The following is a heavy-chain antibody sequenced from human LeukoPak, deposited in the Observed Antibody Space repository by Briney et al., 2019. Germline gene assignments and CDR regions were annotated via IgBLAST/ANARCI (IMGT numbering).Heavy chain of an antibody. CDR2: ISGSDVGT. CDR3: ARRDIVVVPSAIIGAFDI. Sequence: GGTLRLSCAASGFTFSSYGMSWVRQAPGKGLDWVSAISGSDVGTYYADSVRGRFTISRDNSNNSRYLQMNSLRAEDTALYYCARRDIVVVPSAIIGAFDIWGQGTMVTVSS. V-gene: IGHV3-23*01. CDR1: GFTFSSYG. D-gene: IGHD2-2*02. J-gene: IGHJ3*02.